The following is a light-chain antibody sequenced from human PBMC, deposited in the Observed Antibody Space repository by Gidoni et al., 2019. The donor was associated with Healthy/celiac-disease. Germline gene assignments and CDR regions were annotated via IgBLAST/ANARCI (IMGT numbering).Light chain of an antibody. CDR2: GAS. CDR1: QSVSSN. V-gene: IGKV3-15*01. Sequence: EIVMTQSPATLSVSPGERATLSCRASQSVSSNLAWYQQKPGQDPRLLIYGASTRATCIPARCSGSGSGTEFTLTISSLQSEDFAVYYCQQYNNWPPFTFGPGTKVDIK. CDR3: QQYNNWPPFT. J-gene: IGKJ3*01.